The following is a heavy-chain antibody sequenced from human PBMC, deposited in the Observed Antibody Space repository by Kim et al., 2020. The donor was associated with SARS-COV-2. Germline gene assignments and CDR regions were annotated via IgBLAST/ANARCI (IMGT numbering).Heavy chain of an antibody. CDR2: ISLYNGNT. Sequence: ASVKVSCKASGYRFTNYSVTWVRQAPGQGLEWMGWISLYNGNTKYAQKLQGRVTMTTDTSTSTASMELRSLRSDDTAVYYCARIEGLGDMGSWVEDDYYYYAMDVWGQGTMVTVSS. CDR1: GYRFTNYS. CDR3: ARIEGLGDMGSWVEDDYYYYAMDV. V-gene: IGHV1-18*01. D-gene: IGHD6-13*01. J-gene: IGHJ6*02.